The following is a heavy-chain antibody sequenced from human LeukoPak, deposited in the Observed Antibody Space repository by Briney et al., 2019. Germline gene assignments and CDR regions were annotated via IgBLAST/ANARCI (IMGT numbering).Heavy chain of an antibody. Sequence: ASVKVSRKTSGYTFTNYDINWVRQATGQGLEWMGWMNPNSGNTGYAQKFQGRVTITRNTSISTAYMELSSLRSEDTAVYYCARDGEDGTPNDYWGQGTLVTVSS. CDR2: MNPNSGNT. CDR3: ARDGEDGTPNDY. CDR1: GYTFTNYD. J-gene: IGHJ4*02. V-gene: IGHV1-8*01. D-gene: IGHD7-27*01.